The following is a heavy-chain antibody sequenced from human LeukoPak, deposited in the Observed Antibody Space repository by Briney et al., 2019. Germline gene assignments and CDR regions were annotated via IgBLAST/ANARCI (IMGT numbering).Heavy chain of an antibody. D-gene: IGHD3-9*01. CDR1: GGSISNYF. Sequence: SETLSLTCTVSGGSISNYFWIWIRQPPGKGLELVGYMYDRGSTIYNPSLRSRVTTSVDTSKNQFSLRLTSVTAADTAVYYCARQLAVSFGSRAPRYFYSMDVWGQGTTVTVSS. J-gene: IGHJ6*02. CDR2: MYDRGST. CDR3: ARQLAVSFGSRAPRYFYSMDV. V-gene: IGHV4-59*08.